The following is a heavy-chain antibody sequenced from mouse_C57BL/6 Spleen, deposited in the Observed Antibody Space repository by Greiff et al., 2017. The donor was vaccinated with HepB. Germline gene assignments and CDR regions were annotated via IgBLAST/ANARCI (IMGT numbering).Heavy chain of an antibody. Sequence: EVKVEESGGGLVKPGGSLKLSCAASGFTFSDYGMHWVRQAPEKGLEWVAYISSGSSTIYYADTVKGRFTISRDNAKNTLFLQMTSLRSEDTAMYYCARVNFDYWGQGTTLTVSS. V-gene: IGHV5-17*01. J-gene: IGHJ2*01. CDR1: GFTFSDYG. CDR2: ISSGSSTI. CDR3: ARVNFDY.